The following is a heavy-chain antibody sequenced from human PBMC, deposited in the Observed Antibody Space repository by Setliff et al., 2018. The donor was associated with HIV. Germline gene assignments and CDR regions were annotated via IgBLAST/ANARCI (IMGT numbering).Heavy chain of an antibody. CDR2: ISPYNGHT. CDR1: GYTFLTYG. CDR3: ARLGSGWSDSYYYAMDV. D-gene: IGHD6-19*01. Sequence: GPSVKVSCKASGYTFLTYGISWVRQAPGHGLEWMGWISPYNGHTNYAQNFQGRVTMTTDTSTSRAYMELRSLRSDDTAAYFCARLGSGWSDSYYYAMDVWGQGTTVTSP. J-gene: IGHJ6*02. V-gene: IGHV1-18*01.